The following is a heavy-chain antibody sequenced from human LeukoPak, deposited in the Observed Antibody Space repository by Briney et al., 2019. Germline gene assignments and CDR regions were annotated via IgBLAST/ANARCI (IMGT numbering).Heavy chain of an antibody. Sequence: PGGSLRLSCAASGFTFSNYAMNWVRQAPGKGLEWVANIKPDGSEKQYLDSVKGRFTISRDNARNSVYLQMNSLRAEDTAVYYCISRGKGYWGQGTLVTVSS. J-gene: IGHJ4*02. CDR3: ISRGKGY. D-gene: IGHD3-10*01. CDR2: IKPDGSEK. V-gene: IGHV3-7*03. CDR1: GFTFSNYA.